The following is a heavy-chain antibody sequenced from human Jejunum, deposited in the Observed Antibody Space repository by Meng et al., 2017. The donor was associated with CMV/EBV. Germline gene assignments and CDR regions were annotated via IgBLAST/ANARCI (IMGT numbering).Heavy chain of an antibody. CDR1: RGPITYNP. Sequence: SRGPITYNPCSRIRKDARKGLEWIGSISYSGSTNYNPSLKSRVTISMDTSENQFSLKVSSVTAGDTAVYYCARWSGSGNYPFADYWGQGTLVTVSS. V-gene: IGHV4-59*01. CDR2: ISYSGST. J-gene: IGHJ4*02. CDR3: ARWSGSGNYPFADY. D-gene: IGHD3-10*01.